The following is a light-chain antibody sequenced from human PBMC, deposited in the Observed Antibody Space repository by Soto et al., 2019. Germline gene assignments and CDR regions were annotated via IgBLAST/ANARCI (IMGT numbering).Light chain of an antibody. CDR2: DAS. CDR3: QQYNNWPIT. J-gene: IGKJ5*01. Sequence: EIVMTQSPATLSVSPGERATLSCRANQSVSSYLAWYQQKPGQAPRLLIYDASTRATGIPARFSGSGSGTEFTLTISSLQSEDFAVYYCQQYNNWPITFGQGTRLEIK. V-gene: IGKV3-15*01. CDR1: QSVSSY.